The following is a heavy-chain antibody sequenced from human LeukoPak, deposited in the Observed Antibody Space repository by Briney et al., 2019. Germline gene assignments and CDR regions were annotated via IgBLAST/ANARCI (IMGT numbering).Heavy chain of an antibody. D-gene: IGHD3-22*01. CDR1: GYTFTSYA. J-gene: IGHJ4*02. CDR2: INTNTGNP. CDR3: ARGKGYYYDSSGYYFDY. Sequence: ASVKVSCKASGYTFTSYAMNRVRQAPGQGLEWMGWINTNTGNPTYAQGFTGRFVFSLDTSVSTAYLQISSLKAEDTAVYYCARGKGYYYDSSGYYFDYWGQGTLVTVSS. V-gene: IGHV7-4-1*02.